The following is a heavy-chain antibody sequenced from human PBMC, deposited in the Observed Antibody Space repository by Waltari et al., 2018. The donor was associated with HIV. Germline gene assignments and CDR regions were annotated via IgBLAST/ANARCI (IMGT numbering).Heavy chain of an antibody. J-gene: IGHJ4*02. CDR2: IYSGGST. CDR3: ASWGATTGAGYFDY. V-gene: IGHV3-53*04. D-gene: IGHD1-26*01. CDR1: GFTVSSNY. Sequence: EVQLVESGGGLVQPGGSLRLSCAASGFTVSSNYMSWVRQAPGKGLEWVSVIYSGGSTYYADSVKGRFTISRHNSKNTLYLQMNSLRAEDTAVYYCASWGATTGAGYFDYWGQGTLVTVSS.